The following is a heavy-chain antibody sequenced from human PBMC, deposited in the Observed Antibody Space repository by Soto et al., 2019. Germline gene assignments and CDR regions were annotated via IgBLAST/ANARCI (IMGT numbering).Heavy chain of an antibody. CDR2: ISYDGRKK. V-gene: IGHV3-30*18. CDR1: GFTFDNYG. Sequence: QVQLVESGGGVVQPGRSLRLSCAASGFTFDNYGLHWVRQAPGKGLGWVAGISYDGRKKFYADAVTGRFTISRDNSKHTLSLQMNTLRVEDTAVYYCAKDLEVVVVVTATRGLDVWGQGTTVTVSS. D-gene: IGHD2-15*01. J-gene: IGHJ6*02. CDR3: AKDLEVVVVVTATRGLDV.